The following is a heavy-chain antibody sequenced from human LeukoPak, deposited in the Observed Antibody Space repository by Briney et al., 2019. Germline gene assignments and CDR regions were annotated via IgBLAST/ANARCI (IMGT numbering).Heavy chain of an antibody. CDR1: GFTFSNYA. D-gene: IGHD6-19*01. V-gene: IGHV3-23*01. J-gene: IGHJ4*02. CDR2: ISDSGGRT. CDR3: AKFNSAVAGYFDY. Sequence: PGGSLRLSCTASGFTFSNYAMHWVRQAPGKGLEWVSSISDSGGRTYYAGSVKGRCTISRDNSKNTLYLQMNSLRAEDTAVYYCAKFNSAVAGYFDYWGQGTLVTVSS.